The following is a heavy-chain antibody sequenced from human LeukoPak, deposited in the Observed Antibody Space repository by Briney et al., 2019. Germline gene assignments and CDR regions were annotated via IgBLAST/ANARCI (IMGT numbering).Heavy chain of an antibody. V-gene: IGHV3-48*03. D-gene: IGHD3-9*01. Sequence: GGSLRLSCAASGFTFSSYEMNWVRQAPGKGLEWVSYISSSGSTIYYADSVKGRFTISRDNAKNSLYLQMSSLRAEDTAVYYCAREGSDYYDILTGLDYWGQGTLVTVSS. CDR1: GFTFSSYE. CDR3: AREGSDYYDILTGLDY. J-gene: IGHJ4*02. CDR2: ISSSGSTI.